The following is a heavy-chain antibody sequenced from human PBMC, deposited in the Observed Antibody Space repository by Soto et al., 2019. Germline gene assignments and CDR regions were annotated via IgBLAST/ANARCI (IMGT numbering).Heavy chain of an antibody. CDR1: GGSFSGYY. Sequence: SETLSLTCAVYGGSFSGYYWSWIRQPPGKGLEWIGEINHSGSTNYNPSLKSRVTISVDTSKNQFSLKLSSVTAADTAVYYCARGLFDTMIVVVPGTPFDYWGQGTLVTVSS. V-gene: IGHV4-34*01. CDR3: ARGLFDTMIVVVPGTPFDY. CDR2: INHSGST. J-gene: IGHJ4*02. D-gene: IGHD3-22*01.